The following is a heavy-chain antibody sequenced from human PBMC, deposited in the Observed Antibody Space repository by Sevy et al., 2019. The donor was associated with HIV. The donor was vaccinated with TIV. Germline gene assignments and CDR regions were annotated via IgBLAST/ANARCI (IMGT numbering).Heavy chain of an antibody. Sequence: GGSLRLSCAASGFTFSSYAMSLVRQAPGKGLEWVSAISGSGGSTYYADSVQGRFTIFRDNSKNTLYLQMNSLRAEDTAVYYCAKSVTPYYYYMDVWGKGTTVTVSS. V-gene: IGHV3-23*01. CDR2: ISGSGGST. CDR3: AKSVTPYYYYMDV. D-gene: IGHD4-17*01. J-gene: IGHJ6*03. CDR1: GFTFSSYA.